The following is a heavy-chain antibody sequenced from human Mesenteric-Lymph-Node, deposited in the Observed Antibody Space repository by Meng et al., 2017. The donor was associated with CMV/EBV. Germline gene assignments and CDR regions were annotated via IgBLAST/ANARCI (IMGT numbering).Heavy chain of an antibody. J-gene: IGHJ4*02. CDR3: PTGLPQNNGSPFGGAS. D-gene: IGHD2-15*01. CDR2: INAGNGNT. CDR1: GYTFTSYA. Sequence: SGYTFTSYAMHWVRQAPGQRLEWMGWINAGNGNTKYSQKFQGRVTIARDTSARTAYMEVNSLTSQDTAVYSCPTGLPQNNGSPFGGASWGQGTLVTVSS. V-gene: IGHV1-3*01.